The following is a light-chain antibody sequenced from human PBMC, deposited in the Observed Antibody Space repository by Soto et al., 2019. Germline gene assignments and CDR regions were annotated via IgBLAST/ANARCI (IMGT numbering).Light chain of an antibody. CDR1: QTINSK. J-gene: IGKJ2*01. V-gene: IGKV1-5*01. CDR3: QQYDTYFRYN. CDR2: DGY. Sequence: IQMTQSPSTLSASVGDRVTITCRASQTINSKLAWYQKKPVQAPKLLIFDGYNLESGVPSRFSGSGSWTEVTISIGSRQHDDFATYYCQQYDTYFRYNFGQGTKLDIK.